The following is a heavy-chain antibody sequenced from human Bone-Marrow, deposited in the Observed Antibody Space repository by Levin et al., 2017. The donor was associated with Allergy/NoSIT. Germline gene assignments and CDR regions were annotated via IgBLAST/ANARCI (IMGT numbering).Heavy chain of an antibody. CDR2: ISYDGSNK. D-gene: IGHD2-15*01. CDR3: AKDVLVVVAATGAFDI. Sequence: PGGSLRLSCAASGFTFSSYGMHWVRQAPGKGLEWVAVISYDGSNKYYADSVKGRFTISRDNSKNTLYLQMNSLRAEDTAVYYCAKDVLVVVAATGAFDIWGQGTMVTVSS. CDR1: GFTFSSYG. J-gene: IGHJ3*02. V-gene: IGHV3-30*18.